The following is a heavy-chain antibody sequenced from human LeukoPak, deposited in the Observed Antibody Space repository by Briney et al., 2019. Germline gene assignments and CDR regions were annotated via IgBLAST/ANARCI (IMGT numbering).Heavy chain of an antibody. CDR2: IYHSGST. J-gene: IGHJ4*02. D-gene: IGHD3-10*01. CDR3: ARADYYGSGSYYPSFDY. Sequence: PSKTLSLTCAVSGGSISSGGYSWSWIRQPPGKGLEWIGYIYHSGSTYYNPSLKSRVTISVDRSKNQFSLKLSSVTAADTAVYYCARADYYGSGSYYPSFDYWGQGTLVTVSS. V-gene: IGHV4-30-2*01. CDR1: GGSISSGGYS.